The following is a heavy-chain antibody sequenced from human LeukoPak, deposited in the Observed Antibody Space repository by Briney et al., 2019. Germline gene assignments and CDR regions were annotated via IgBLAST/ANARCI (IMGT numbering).Heavy chain of an antibody. D-gene: IGHD3-3*01. CDR3: ASEPRFLEPIRPYYFDY. CDR2: INTDGKTT. J-gene: IGHJ4*02. V-gene: IGHV3-74*01. Sequence: PGGSLRLSCVASGFTFSSSWMHWVRQAPGKGLVWVSRINTDGKTTTYADSVKGRFTISRDNTKNTLYLQMNSLRAEDTAVYYCASEPRFLEPIRPYYFDYWGQGTLVTVSS. CDR1: GFTFSSSW.